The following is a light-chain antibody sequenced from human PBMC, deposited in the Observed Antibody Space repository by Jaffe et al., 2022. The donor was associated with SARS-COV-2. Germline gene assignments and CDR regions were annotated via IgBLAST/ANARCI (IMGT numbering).Light chain of an antibody. CDR3: AAWDDRLHVV. CDR2: SSN. CDR1: TSNIGNNV. Sequence: QSVLTQPPSASGTPGQRVTFSCSGSTSNIGNNVVNWYQQLPGTAPKLLIYSSNQRPSGVPDRFSGSKSGTSASLAISGLQSEDEATYYCAAWDDRLHVVFGGGTKLTVL. J-gene: IGLJ3*02. V-gene: IGLV1-44*01.